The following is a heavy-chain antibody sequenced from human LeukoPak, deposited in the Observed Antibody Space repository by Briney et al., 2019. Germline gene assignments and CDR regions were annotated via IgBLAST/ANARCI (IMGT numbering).Heavy chain of an antibody. CDR2: INPDGSER. D-gene: IGHD3-3*01. Sequence: GGSPRLSCAASGFSFSSYYMSWVRQAPGKGLEWVALINPDGSERYYVDSAKGRFTISRDNAKNTLYLQMNSLTPEDTAVYYCARARSGYQYYYYGMDVWGQGTTVTVSS. CDR3: ARARSGYQYYYYGMDV. CDR1: GFSFSSYY. V-gene: IGHV3-7*04. J-gene: IGHJ6*02.